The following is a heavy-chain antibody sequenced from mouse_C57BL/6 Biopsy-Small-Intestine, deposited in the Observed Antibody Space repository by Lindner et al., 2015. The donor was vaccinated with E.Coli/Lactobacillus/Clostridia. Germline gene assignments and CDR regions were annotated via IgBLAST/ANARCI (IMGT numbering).Heavy chain of an antibody. CDR1: GYVFSSSW. J-gene: IGHJ4*01. CDR3: TRDATIITPMDY. Sequence: VQLQESGPELVKPGASVKISCKASGYVFSSSWMNWVKQRPGKGLEWIGRIYPGDGDSHYNGKFKGKATLTADIPSSTAYMQLSSLTSGDSAVYFCTRDATIITPMDYWGQGTSVTVSS. V-gene: IGHV1-82*01. D-gene: IGHD2-5*01. CDR2: IYPGDGDS.